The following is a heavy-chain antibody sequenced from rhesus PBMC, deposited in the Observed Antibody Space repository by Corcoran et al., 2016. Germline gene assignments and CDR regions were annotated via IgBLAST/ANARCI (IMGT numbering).Heavy chain of an antibody. D-gene: IGHD4-23*01. Sequence: EVQLVESGGCLVQPGGSLRLYCAASGFTFSVYGLRCVRQGPGKVLEWVSSISMARRYIYYADSVKGRFTISKENAKNTLYLQMDSLRAEDTAVYYCAKDMRRYTVTTYSLDVWGRGVLVTVSS. CDR2: ISMARRYI. V-gene: IGHV3S16*01. J-gene: IGHJ5-2*02. CDR3: AKDMRRYTVTTYSLDV. CDR1: GFTFSVYG.